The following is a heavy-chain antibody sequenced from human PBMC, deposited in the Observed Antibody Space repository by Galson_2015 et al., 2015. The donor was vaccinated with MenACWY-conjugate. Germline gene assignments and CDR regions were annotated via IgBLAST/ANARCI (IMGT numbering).Heavy chain of an antibody. V-gene: IGHV1-2*04. CDR1: GYTFTGYY. Sequence: SVKVSCKASGYTFTGYYIHWVRQAPGQGLEWMGWINPNSGGTNYAQKFQGWVTMTRDTSISTAYMELSRLRSDDTAIYYCARGEPAARDNHYMDVWGKGTTVTVSS. CDR2: INPNSGGT. CDR3: ARGEPAARDNHYMDV. D-gene: IGHD2-2*01. J-gene: IGHJ6*03.